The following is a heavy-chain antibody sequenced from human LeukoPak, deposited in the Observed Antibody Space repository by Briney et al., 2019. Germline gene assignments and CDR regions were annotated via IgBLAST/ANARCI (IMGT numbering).Heavy chain of an antibody. J-gene: IGHJ4*02. Sequence: GASVKVSCKASGYTFTSYDINWVRQATGQGLEWMGWVTPNSGNTGYAQKFQGRVTMTRNTSMSTVYMELSNLRSEDTAVYYCTRAYGEAYWGQGTLVTVSS. CDR1: GYTFTSYD. V-gene: IGHV1-8*01. CDR3: TRAYGEAY. D-gene: IGHD4-17*01. CDR2: VTPNSGNT.